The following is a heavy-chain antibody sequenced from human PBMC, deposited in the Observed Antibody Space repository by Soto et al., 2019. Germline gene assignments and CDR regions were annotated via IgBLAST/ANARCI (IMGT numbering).Heavy chain of an antibody. Sequence: QVQLVQSGAEEKKPGASVKVSCKASGYTFTSYAMHWVRQAPGQRLEWMGWINAGNGNTKYSQKFQGRVTITRDTSASTSYMELSSLRSEDTAVYYCATSIVVATALDYWGQRTLVTVSS. D-gene: IGHD2-21*02. CDR3: ATSIVVATALDY. CDR2: INAGNGNT. J-gene: IGHJ4*02. V-gene: IGHV1-3*05. CDR1: GYTFTSYA.